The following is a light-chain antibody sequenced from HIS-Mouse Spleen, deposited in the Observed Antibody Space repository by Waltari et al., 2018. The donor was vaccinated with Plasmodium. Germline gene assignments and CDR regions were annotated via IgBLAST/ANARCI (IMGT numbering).Light chain of an antibody. J-gene: IGLJ2*01. CDR2: KDS. Sequence: SYELTQPPSVSVSPGQTDRITCSGDALPKQYAYWYQPKPGQAPVRVIYKDSERPSGIPERFSGSSSGTTVTLTISGVQAEDEADYYCQSADSSGTYVVFGGGTKLTVL. CDR3: QSADSSGTYVV. V-gene: IGLV3-25*03. CDR1: ALPKQY.